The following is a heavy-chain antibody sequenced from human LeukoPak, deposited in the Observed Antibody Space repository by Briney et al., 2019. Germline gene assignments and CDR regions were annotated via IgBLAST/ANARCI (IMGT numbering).Heavy chain of an antibody. CDR2: INHSGST. CDR1: GGSFSGYY. V-gene: IGHV4-34*01. CDR3: ARGPRFIAAPYYFDY. J-gene: IGHJ4*02. Sequence: PSETLSLTCAVYGGSFSGYYWSWIRQPPGKGLEWIGEINHSGSTNYNPSLKSRVTISVDTSKNQFSLKLSSVTAADTAVYYCARGPRFIAAPYYFDYWGQGTLATVSS. D-gene: IGHD6-13*01.